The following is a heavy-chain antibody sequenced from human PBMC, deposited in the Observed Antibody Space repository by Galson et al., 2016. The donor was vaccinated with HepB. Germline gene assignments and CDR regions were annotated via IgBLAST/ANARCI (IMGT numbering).Heavy chain of an antibody. V-gene: IGHV3-23*01. Sequence: SLRLSCAASGFIFNNFVMNWVRQAPGKGLEWVSGVSGSGISTYYADSVKGRFTISGDNSQSTLYLQMRGLRVAVTAGDYCAKTSHNVQWELPLDYWGQGTLVTVSS. J-gene: IGHJ4*02. D-gene: IGHD1-26*01. CDR2: VSGSGIST. CDR3: AKTSHNVQWELPLDY. CDR1: GFIFNNFV.